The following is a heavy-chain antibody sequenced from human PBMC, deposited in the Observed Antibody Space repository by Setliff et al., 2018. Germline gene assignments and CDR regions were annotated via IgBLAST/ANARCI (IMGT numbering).Heavy chain of an antibody. V-gene: IGHV1-2*02. CDR2: INPRTGVT. CDR1: GYAFTGHY. Sequence: ASVKVSCKASGYAFTGHYIHWVRQAPGQGLEWMGWINPRTGVTNYARKFQGRVTMTRDTSITTVYMDLGRLKSDDTAVYYCARGTDYHGSGSYWAKDVWGKGTTVTVSS. J-gene: IGHJ6*04. D-gene: IGHD3-10*01. CDR3: ARGTDYHGSGSYWAKDV.